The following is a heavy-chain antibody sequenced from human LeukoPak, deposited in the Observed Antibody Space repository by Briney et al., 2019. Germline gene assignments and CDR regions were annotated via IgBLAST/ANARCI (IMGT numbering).Heavy chain of an antibody. CDR3: AREVDAAAAYNWFDP. V-gene: IGHV3-7*01. Sequence: GGSLRLSCAASGFTFSSYWMSWVRQAPGKGLEWVANIKQDGSEKYYVDSVKGRFTISRDNSKNTLYLQMNSLRAEDTAVYFCAREVDAAAAYNWFDPWGQGTLVTVSS. CDR2: IKQDGSEK. D-gene: IGHD2-2*01. CDR1: GFTFSSYW. J-gene: IGHJ5*02.